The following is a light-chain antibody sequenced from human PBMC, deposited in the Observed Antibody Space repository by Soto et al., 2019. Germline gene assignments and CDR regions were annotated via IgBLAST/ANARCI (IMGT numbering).Light chain of an antibody. J-gene: IGLJ3*02. CDR1: SSDVGGYNY. V-gene: IGLV2-14*01. Sequence: QSALTQPASVSGSPGQSITISCTGTSSDVGGYNYVSWYQQHPGEVPRLMIYEVSNRPSGLSNRFSGSKSDNTASLTISGLQAEDEADYYCSSYTSSNTWVFGGGTKLTVL. CDR3: SSYTSSNTWV. CDR2: EVS.